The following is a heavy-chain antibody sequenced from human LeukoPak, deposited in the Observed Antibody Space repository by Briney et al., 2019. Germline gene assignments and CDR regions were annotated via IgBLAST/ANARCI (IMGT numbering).Heavy chain of an antibody. J-gene: IGHJ3*02. Sequence: GGSLRLSCAASGFTFSSYGMHWVRQAPGKGLEWVAVIWYDGSNKYYADPVKGRFTISRDNSKNTLYLQMNSLRAGDTAVYYCAKDREWEPFDAFDIWGQGTMVTVSS. V-gene: IGHV3-33*06. CDR1: GFTFSSYG. D-gene: IGHD1-26*01. CDR3: AKDREWEPFDAFDI. CDR2: IWYDGSNK.